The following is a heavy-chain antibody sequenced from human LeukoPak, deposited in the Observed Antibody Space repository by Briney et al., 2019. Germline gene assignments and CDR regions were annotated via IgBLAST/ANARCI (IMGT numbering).Heavy chain of an antibody. J-gene: IGHJ3*02. CDR1: GGSFSGYY. CDR3: ARFGYCSGGSCRRMTTVTRNAFDI. D-gene: IGHD2-15*01. V-gene: IGHV4-34*01. Sequence: PSETLSLTCAVYGGSFSGYYWSWIRQPPGKGLEWIGEINHSGSTNYNPSLKSRVTISVDTSKNQFSLKLSSVTAADTAVYYCARFGYCSGGSCRRMTTVTRNAFDIWGQGTMVTVSS. CDR2: INHSGST.